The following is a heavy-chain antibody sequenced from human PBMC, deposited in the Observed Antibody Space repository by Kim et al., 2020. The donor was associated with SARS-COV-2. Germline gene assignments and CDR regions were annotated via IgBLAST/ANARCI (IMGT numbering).Heavy chain of an antibody. V-gene: IGHV3-23*01. J-gene: IGHJ6*02. Sequence: SVQGRFTISRDNSKNTLYLQMYILTAEDTAVYYCAKDREEADYYYYGMDVWGQVTTVTVSS. CDR3: AKDREEADYYYYGMDV.